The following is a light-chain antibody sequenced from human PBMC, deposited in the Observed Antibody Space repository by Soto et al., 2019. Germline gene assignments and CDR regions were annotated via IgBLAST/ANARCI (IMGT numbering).Light chain of an antibody. J-gene: IGKJ5*01. V-gene: IGKV1-39*01. CDR3: QQSHSTPIT. Sequence: IHLTQSPSSLSASVVDRVTITFLASQGISSYLAWYQQKPGKAPKLLIYAASTLQSGVPSRFSGSGSGTDFTLTISSLQPEDFVTYYCQQSHSTPITFGQGTRLEIK. CDR2: AAS. CDR1: QGISSY.